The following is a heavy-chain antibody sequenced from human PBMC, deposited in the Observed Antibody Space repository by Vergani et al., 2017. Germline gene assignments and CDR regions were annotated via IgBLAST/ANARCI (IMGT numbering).Heavy chain of an antibody. V-gene: IGHV1-46*01. D-gene: IGHD6-13*01. CDR2: INPSGGST. CDR3: ARDKFSVAYSSSELLMDV. CDR1: GYTFTRSY. Sequence: QVQLVQSGAEVKKPGASVKVSCKASGYTFTRSYMHWVRQAPGQGLEWMGIINPSGGSTSYAQKFQGRVTMTRDTSTSTVYMELSSLRSEDTAVYYCARDKFSVAYSSSELLMDVWGQGTTVTVSS. J-gene: IGHJ6*02.